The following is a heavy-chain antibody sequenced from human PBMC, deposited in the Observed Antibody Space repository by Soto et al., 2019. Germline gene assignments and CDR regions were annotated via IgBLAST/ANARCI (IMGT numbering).Heavy chain of an antibody. CDR1: GFTFSSYA. J-gene: IGHJ4*02. D-gene: IGHD6-13*01. Sequence: PGGSLRLSCAASGFTFSSYATSWVRQAPGKGLEWVSAISGSGGSTYYADSAKGRFTISRDNSKNTLYLQMNSLRAEDTAVYYCAKGRRTSIAAAFPVFDYWGQGTLVTVSS. CDR2: ISGSGGST. V-gene: IGHV3-23*01. CDR3: AKGRRTSIAAAFPVFDY.